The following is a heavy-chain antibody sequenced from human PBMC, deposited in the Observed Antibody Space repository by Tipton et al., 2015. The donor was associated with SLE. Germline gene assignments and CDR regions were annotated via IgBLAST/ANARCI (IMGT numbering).Heavy chain of an antibody. Sequence: TLSLTCSVSNGSIGSDYWTWIRQPPGKGLEWIGYKYYSGGTNYNPSLKSRVTISVDTSKNQFSLKLSSVTAADTAVYYCARGPKADYWGQGTLVTVSS. J-gene: IGHJ4*02. CDR3: ARGPKADY. V-gene: IGHV4-59*12. CDR1: NGSIGSDY. CDR2: KYYSGGT.